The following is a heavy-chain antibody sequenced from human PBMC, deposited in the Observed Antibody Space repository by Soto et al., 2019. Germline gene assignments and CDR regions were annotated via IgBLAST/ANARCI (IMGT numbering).Heavy chain of an antibody. CDR3: ARAVWNDLGMGWFDP. V-gene: IGHV1-18*01. CDR2: ISAYNGNT. CDR1: GYTFTSYG. J-gene: IGHJ5*02. Sequence: QVQLVQSGAEVKKPGASVKVSCKASGYTFTSYGISWVRQAPGQGLEWMGWISAYNGNTNYAQKLQGRVTMTTDTSTSTGYMELRSLRSDDTAVYYWARAVWNDLGMGWFDPWGQGTLVTVSS. D-gene: IGHD1-1*01.